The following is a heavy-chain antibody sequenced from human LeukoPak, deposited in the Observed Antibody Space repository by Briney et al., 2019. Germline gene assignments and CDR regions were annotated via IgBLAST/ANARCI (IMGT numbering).Heavy chain of an antibody. V-gene: IGHV3-23*01. J-gene: IGHJ5*02. CDR1: GFTFSSYA. D-gene: IGHD1-1*01. Sequence: PGGSLRLSCAASGFTFSSYAMSWVRQAPGKGLEWVSAISGSGGSTYYADSVKGRFTISRDNAKNSLYLQMNSLRAEDTAVYYCARGRSLSWNDIGGIFDHWGQGTLVTVSS. CDR3: ARGRSLSWNDIGGIFDH. CDR2: ISGSGGST.